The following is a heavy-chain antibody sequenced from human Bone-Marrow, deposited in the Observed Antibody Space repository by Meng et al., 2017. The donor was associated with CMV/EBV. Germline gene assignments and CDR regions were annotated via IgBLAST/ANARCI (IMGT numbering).Heavy chain of an antibody. D-gene: IGHD2-2*01. CDR2: INPNSGGT. CDR1: GYTFTGYY. CDR3: ARVRQSVVVPEYYFDY. V-gene: IGHV1-2*02. J-gene: IGHJ4*02. Sequence: ASVKVSCKASGYTFTGYYMHWVRQAPGQGLEWMGWINPNSGGTNYAQKFQGRVTMTRDTSISPAYMELSRLRSDDTAVYYCARVRQSVVVPEYYFDYWGQGTLVTVSS.